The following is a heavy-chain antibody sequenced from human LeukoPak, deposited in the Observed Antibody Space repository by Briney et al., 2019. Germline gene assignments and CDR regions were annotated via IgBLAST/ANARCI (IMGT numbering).Heavy chain of an antibody. J-gene: IGHJ4*02. D-gene: IGHD3-22*01. CDR3: ARDGGGSSGYYWGLGY. CDR1: GFTFSTYT. CDR2: INNDGRDT. Sequence: GGSLRLSCAASGFTFSTYTIHWVRQVPGKGLVWVSRINNDGRDTTYADSVKGRFTISRDNAKDTLYLQMNSLRAEDTAVYYCARDGGGSSGYYWGLGYWGQGTLVTVSS. V-gene: IGHV3-74*01.